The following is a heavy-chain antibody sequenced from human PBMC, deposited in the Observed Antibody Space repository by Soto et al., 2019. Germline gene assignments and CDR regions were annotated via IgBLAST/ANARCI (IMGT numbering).Heavy chain of an antibody. CDR2: ISGSGGST. CDR1: GFPFSRYA. V-gene: IGHV3-23*01. CDR3: ASTLECSTTSCIS. D-gene: IGHD2-2*01. Sequence: WGSLRLSCAASGFPFSRYAMNWVRQAPGKGLEWVSDISGSGGSTYYADSVKGRFTISRDNSKNTLYLQMNSLRAEDKAVYYCASTLECSTTSCISRGQGTLVTLSS. J-gene: IGHJ4*03.